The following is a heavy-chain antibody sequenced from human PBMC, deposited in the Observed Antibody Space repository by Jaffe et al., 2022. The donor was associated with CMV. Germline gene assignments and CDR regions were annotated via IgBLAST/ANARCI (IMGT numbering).Heavy chain of an antibody. CDR2: INPNSGGT. CDR1: GYTFTGYY. J-gene: IGHJ4*02. CDR3: ARYYFYDSSNYAPFGY. Sequence: QVQLVQSGAEVKKPGASVKVSCKASGYTFTGYYIHWVRQAPGQGLEWMGWINPNSGGTNYAQKFQGRVTMTRDTSISTAYMELSRLRSDDTAVYYCARYYFYDSSNYAPFGYWGQGTLVTVSS. D-gene: IGHD3-22*01. V-gene: IGHV1-2*02.